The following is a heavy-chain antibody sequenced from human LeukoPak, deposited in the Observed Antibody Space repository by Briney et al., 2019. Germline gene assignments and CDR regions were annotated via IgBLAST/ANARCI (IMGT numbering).Heavy chain of an antibody. D-gene: IGHD2-15*01. J-gene: IGHJ4*02. V-gene: IGHV4-39*02. Sequence: PSGTLSLTCTVSGGSISSSSYYWSWIRQPPGKGLEWIGSIYYSGSTYYNPSLKSRVTISVDTSKNQFSLKLSSVTAADTAVYYCARDIVVVVAASHFDYWGQGTLVTVSS. CDR2: IYYSGST. CDR1: GGSISSSSYY. CDR3: ARDIVVVVAASHFDY.